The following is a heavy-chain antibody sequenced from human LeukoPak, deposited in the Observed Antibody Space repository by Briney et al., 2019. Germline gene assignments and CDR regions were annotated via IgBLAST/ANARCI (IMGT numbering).Heavy chain of an antibody. CDR1: GGSISSSSHY. CDR3: ARDLTYYYDSRDSYYRWFDP. J-gene: IGHJ5*02. D-gene: IGHD3-22*01. V-gene: IGHV4-39*07. Sequence: PSETLSLTCTVSGGSISSSSHYWGWLRQPPGKGLEWIGSMYYSGSTYYNPSLKSRVTISVDTSKNQFSLKLSSVTAADTAVYYCARDLTYYYDSRDSYYRWFDPWGQGTLVIVSS. CDR2: MYYSGST.